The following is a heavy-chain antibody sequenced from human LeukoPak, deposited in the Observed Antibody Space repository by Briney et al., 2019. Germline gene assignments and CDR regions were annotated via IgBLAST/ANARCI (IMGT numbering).Heavy chain of an antibody. CDR3: ARDRRNYDILTGYVH. CDR2: INTNTGNP. V-gene: IGHV7-4-1*01. Sequence: ASVKVSCKASGYTSTSYAMNWVRQAPGQGLEWMGWINTNTGNPTYAQGFTGRFVFSLDTSVSTAYLQICSLKAEDTAVYYCARDRRNYDILTGYVHWGRGTLVTVSS. J-gene: IGHJ4*02. D-gene: IGHD3-9*01. CDR1: GYTSTSYA.